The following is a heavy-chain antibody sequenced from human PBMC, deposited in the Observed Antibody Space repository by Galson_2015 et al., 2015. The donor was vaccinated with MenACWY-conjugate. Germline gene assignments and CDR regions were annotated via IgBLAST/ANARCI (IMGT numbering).Heavy chain of an antibody. J-gene: IGHJ2*01. CDR2: IYPGDSDT. Sequence: QSGAEVKKPGESLRISCKGSGYSFTSYWISWVRQMPGKGLEWMGIIYPGDSDTRYSPSFQGQVTISANKSISTAYLQWSSLKASDTAMYYCARQYYDFWSGYFLPYFDLWGRGALVTVSS. V-gene: IGHV5-51*01. CDR1: GYSFTSYW. D-gene: IGHD3-3*01. CDR3: ARQYYDFWSGYFLPYFDL.